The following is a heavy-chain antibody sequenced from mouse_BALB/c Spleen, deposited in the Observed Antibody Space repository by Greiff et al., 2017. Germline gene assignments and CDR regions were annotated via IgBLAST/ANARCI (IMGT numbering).Heavy chain of an antibody. CDR3: ARALITTATYYAMDY. D-gene: IGHD1-2*01. CDR1: GFTFTDYY. Sequence: DVQLVESGGGLVQPGGSLRLSCATSGFTFTDYYMSWVRQPPGKALEWLGFIRNKANGYTTEYSASVKGRFTISRDNSQSILYLQMNTLRAEDSATYYCARALITTATYYAMDYWGQGTSVTVSS. CDR2: IRNKANGYTT. V-gene: IGHV7-3*02. J-gene: IGHJ4*01.